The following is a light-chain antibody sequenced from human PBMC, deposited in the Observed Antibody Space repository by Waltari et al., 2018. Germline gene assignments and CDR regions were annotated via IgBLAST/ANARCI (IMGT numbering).Light chain of an antibody. CDR1: QSINTF. CDR2: ATS. Sequence: FVLTQSPGTLSLSPGERATLSCRASQSINTFLAWYQQRPGLAPRLLIYATSSRATGIPDMFSGSGSGTDFSLTIRRLEPEDFAVYFCQHYVRLPATFGQGTKVEIK. J-gene: IGKJ1*01. V-gene: IGKV3-20*01. CDR3: QHYVRLPAT.